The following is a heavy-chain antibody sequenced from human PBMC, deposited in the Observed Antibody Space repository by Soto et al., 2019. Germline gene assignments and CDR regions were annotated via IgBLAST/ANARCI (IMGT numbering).Heavy chain of an antibody. CDR1: GFTFISYW. CDR3: ARDTYYDFWSGYFDY. CDR2: IKQDGSEK. V-gene: IGHV3-7*01. J-gene: IGHJ4*02. D-gene: IGHD3-3*01. Sequence: GGSLRLSCAASGFTFISYWMSWGRQAPGKGLEWVANIKQDGSEKYYVDSVKGRFTISRDNAKNSLYLQMNSLRAEDTAVYYCARDTYYDFWSGYFDYWGQGTLVTVSS.